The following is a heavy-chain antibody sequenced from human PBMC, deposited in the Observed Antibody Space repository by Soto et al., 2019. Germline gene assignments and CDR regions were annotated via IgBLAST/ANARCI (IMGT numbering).Heavy chain of an antibody. V-gene: IGHV4-39*01. CDR1: GASISSSRSY. J-gene: IGHJ4*02. CDR2: FYYTGGT. D-gene: IGHD3-3*01. CDR3: ASPRQGNYDFLSGYYALDY. Sequence: KASETLSLTCTVSGASISSSRSYWGWVRQPPGKGLEWIVSFYYTGGTYSTYYNPSLKSRVTISVDTSKSQFSLNLRSVTAADTAVYYCASPRQGNYDFLSGYYALDYWGQGTLVTV.